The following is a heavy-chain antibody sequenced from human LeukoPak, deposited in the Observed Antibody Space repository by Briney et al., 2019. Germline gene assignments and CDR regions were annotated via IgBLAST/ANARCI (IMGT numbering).Heavy chain of an antibody. D-gene: IGHD4-23*01. CDR2: INSGGSSA. CDR1: GFAFSNYV. J-gene: IGHJ6*02. V-gene: IGHV3-23*01. CDR3: AKEGGNSYDYYYAMDV. Sequence: GGSLRLSCAASGFAFSNYVMNWFRQAPGKGLEWVSAINSGGSSAYYADSVKGRFTTSRDNSKNTLYLQMNSLRAEDTAVYFCAKEGGNSYDYYYAMDVWGQGTTVTVSS.